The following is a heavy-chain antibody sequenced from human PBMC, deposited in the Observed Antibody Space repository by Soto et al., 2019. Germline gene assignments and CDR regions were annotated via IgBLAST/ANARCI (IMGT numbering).Heavy chain of an antibody. CDR1: GGSISRGSDY. D-gene: IGHD2-2*01. CDR3: ARAGGDIVVVPADRLDP. CDR2: IYYSAST. Sequence: TLCLTCTVAGGSISRGSDYWSWLLQHPWKGLEWIGYIYYSASTFYQPFIKSRVTVSVDSSKNQFCVKLSSVAAAETVVYWCARAGGDIVVVPADRLDPWGQGTLVTVSS. J-gene: IGHJ5*02. V-gene: IGHV4-31*03.